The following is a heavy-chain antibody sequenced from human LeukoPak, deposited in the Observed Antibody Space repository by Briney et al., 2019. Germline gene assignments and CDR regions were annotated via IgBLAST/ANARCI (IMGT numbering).Heavy chain of an antibody. CDR3: ARSGSYSAGPYDAFDI. CDR1: GFTFSAYW. Sequence: QPGGSLRLSCAASGFTFSAYWMHWVRQVPGKGLVWVSRINNDGTATFFADSVKGRFTISRDNSKNTLYLQMNSLRAEDTAVYYCARSGSYSAGPYDAFDIWGQGTMVTVSS. J-gene: IGHJ3*02. V-gene: IGHV3-74*01. CDR2: INNDGTAT. D-gene: IGHD1-26*01.